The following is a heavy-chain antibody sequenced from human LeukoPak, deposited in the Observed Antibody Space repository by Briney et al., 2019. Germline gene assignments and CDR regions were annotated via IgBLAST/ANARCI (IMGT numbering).Heavy chain of an antibody. V-gene: IGHV3-23*01. J-gene: IGHJ5*02. CDR3: AKDLDSIGRFGDNSWLDP. D-gene: IGHD3-10*01. CDR1: GFTISDYP. Sequence: PGGPLRLSCVASGFTISDYPMNWVRQPPGKGLEWVSLISTSGLTYYADSVKGRFTISRDNSKNTLYLQMSGLRADDTAVYYCAKDLDSIGRFGDNSWLDPWGQGTLVTGSS. CDR2: ISTSGLT.